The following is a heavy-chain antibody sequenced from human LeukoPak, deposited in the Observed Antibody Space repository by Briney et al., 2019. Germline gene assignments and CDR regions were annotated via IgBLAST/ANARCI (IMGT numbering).Heavy chain of an antibody. CDR1: GYSFTSYW. V-gene: IGHV5-51*01. Sequence: KPGESLKISCKGSGYSFTSYWIGWVRQMPGKGLEWMGIIYPGDSDTRYSPSFQGQVTISADKSISTAYLQWSSLKASDTAMYYCARSSGNYYYYYGMDVWGQGTTVTVSS. J-gene: IGHJ6*02. CDR3: ARSSGNYYYYYGMDV. D-gene: IGHD6-13*01. CDR2: IYPGDSDT.